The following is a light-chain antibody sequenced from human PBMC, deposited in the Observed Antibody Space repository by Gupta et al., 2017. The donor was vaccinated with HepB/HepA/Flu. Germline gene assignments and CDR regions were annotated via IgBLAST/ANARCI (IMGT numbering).Light chain of an antibody. CDR2: EVS. CDR1: SNDVGGYNY. CDR3: SSYAGSNKVI. J-gene: IGLJ2*01. V-gene: IGLV2-8*01. Sequence: QSALTQPPSASGSPGQSVTISCTVASNDVGGYNYVSWYQQHPGKAPKLMIHEVSKRPSGVPDRFSGSKSGNTASLTVSGLQAEDEAEYYCSSYAGSNKVIFGGGTKLTVL.